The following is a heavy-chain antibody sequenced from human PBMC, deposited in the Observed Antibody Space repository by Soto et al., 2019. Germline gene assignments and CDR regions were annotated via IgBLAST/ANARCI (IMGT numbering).Heavy chain of an antibody. Sequence: KTSETLSLTCTVSGGSISSSSYYWGWIRQPPGKGLEWIGSIYYSGSTYYNPSLKSRVTISVDTSKNQFSLKLSSVTAADTAVYYCARHEVGIAYCGGDCYPNWFDPWGQGTLVTVSS. CDR3: ARHEVGIAYCGGDCYPNWFDP. D-gene: IGHD2-21*02. J-gene: IGHJ5*02. V-gene: IGHV4-39*01. CDR1: GGSISSSSYY. CDR2: IYYSGST.